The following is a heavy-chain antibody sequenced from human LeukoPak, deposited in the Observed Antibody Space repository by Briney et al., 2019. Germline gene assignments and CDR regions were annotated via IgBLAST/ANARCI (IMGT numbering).Heavy chain of an antibody. V-gene: IGHV3-53*01. CDR3: ARDHNYGSDY. D-gene: IGHD5-18*01. J-gene: IGHJ4*02. CDR2: ISSGGYT. CDR1: GFTVSSNY. Sequence: GGSLRLSCAASGFTVSSNYMSWVRQAPGKGLEWVSVISSGGYTYYADSVKGRFTISRDNSKNTLYLQMNSLRAEDTAVYYCARDHNYGSDYWGQGTLVTVSS.